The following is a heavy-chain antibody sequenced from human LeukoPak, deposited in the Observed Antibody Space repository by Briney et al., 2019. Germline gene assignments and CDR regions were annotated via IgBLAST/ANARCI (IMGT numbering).Heavy chain of an antibody. V-gene: IGHV3-74*01. Sequence: GGPLRLSCAASGFTFSSYWMHWVRQAPGKGLVWVSRINSDGSSTSYADSVKGRFTISRDNAKNTLYLQMNSLRAEDTAVYYCARAVQPGVFACDICGQGTMVTVSS. D-gene: IGHD5-18*01. CDR1: GFTFSSYW. CDR2: INSDGSST. J-gene: IGHJ3*02. CDR3: ARAVQPGVFACDI.